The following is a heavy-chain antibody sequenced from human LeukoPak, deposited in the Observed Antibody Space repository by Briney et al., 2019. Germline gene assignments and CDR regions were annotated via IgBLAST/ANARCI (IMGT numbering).Heavy chain of an antibody. D-gene: IGHD3-10*01. CDR2: IYHNGRT. J-gene: IGHJ4*02. CDR1: GGSISSGDYS. V-gene: IGHV4-30-2*01. CDR3: AGDYGSGSYRSDY. Sequence: SETLSLTCAVSGGSISSGDYSWSWIRQPPGKGLEWIGYIYHNGRTIYNPSLKSRVTISLDRSKDQFSLKLTSVTAADTAVYYCAGDYGSGSYRSDYWGQGTLVTVSS.